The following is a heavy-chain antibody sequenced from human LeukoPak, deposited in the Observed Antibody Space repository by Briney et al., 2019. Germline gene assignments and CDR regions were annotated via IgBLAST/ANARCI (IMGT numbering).Heavy chain of an antibody. J-gene: IGHJ5*02. CDR2: IIPILGIA. CDR1: GGTFSSYA. Sequence: SVKVSCKASGGTFSSYAISWVRQAPGQGLEWMGRIIPILGIANYAQKFQGRVTITADKSTSTAYMELSSLRSEDTAVYYCARSGWSPGWFDPWGQGTLVTVSS. D-gene: IGHD3-3*01. V-gene: IGHV1-69*04. CDR3: ARSGWSPGWFDP.